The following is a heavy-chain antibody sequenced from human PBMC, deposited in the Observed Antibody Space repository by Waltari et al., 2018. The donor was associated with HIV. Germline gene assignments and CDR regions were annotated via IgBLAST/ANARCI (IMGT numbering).Heavy chain of an antibody. V-gene: IGHV3-23*04. Sequence: VKLVQSGGGLVQPGGSLRLSCEASGVTFRRHALSWVRRAPGKGLQWVSTISGSGSQTYYAESAKGRFAISRDNSEDTLILQMTRLRVEDTALYFCAKDFDTSGLPYVVIDSWGQGTLVTVSS. CDR3: AKDFDTSGLPYVVIDS. J-gene: IGHJ4*02. CDR2: ISGSGSQT. CDR1: GVTFRRHA. D-gene: IGHD3-22*01.